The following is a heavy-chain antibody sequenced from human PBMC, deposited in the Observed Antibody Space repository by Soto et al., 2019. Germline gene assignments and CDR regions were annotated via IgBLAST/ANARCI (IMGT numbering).Heavy chain of an antibody. Sequence: PGESLKISCKGSGYSFTSYWIGWVRQMPGKGLEWMGIIYPGDSDTRYSPSFQGQVTISADKSISTAYLQWSSLKASDTAMYYCALPPRRSWYEGNWFDPWGQGTLVTVSS. CDR2: IYPGDSDT. J-gene: IGHJ5*02. V-gene: IGHV5-51*01. CDR1: GYSFTSYW. CDR3: ALPPRRSWYEGNWFDP. D-gene: IGHD6-13*01.